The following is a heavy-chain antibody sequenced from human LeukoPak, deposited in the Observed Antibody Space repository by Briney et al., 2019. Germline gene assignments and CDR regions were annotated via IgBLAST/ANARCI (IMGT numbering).Heavy chain of an antibody. D-gene: IGHD6-19*01. V-gene: IGHV3-23*01. CDR3: AISSVAQTLLYFDY. J-gene: IGHJ4*02. CDR1: GFTFSSYA. Sequence: GGSLRLSCAASGFTFSSYAMSWVCQAPGKGLEWVSAISGSGGSTYYADSVKGRFTISRDNSKNTLYLQMNSLRAEDTAVYYCAISSVAQTLLYFDYWGQGTLVTVSS. CDR2: ISGSGGST.